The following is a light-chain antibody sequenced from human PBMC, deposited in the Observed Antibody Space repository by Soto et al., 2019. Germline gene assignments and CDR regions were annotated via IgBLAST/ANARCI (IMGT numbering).Light chain of an antibody. CDR2: GAS. CDR1: QTITSN. CDR3: QQYNSVHT. Sequence: VLTQSPATLSVSPGNAVTLSCRANQTITSNLAWYQQKPGKAPRLLIYGASTTATGIPVRFSGSGSGTEFTLTIRSLQSEDFAVYYCQQYNSVHTFGQGTKVDIK. J-gene: IGKJ1*01. V-gene: IGKV3-15*01.